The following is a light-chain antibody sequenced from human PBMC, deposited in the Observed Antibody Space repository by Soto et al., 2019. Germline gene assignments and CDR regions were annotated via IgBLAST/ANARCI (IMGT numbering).Light chain of an antibody. J-gene: IGKJ1*01. CDR2: KAS. CDR1: QSISSW. Sequence: DIQMTQAPSTLSASVVYRVSITCLASQSISSWLAWYQQKPGKAPKLLIYKASTLESGVPSNFSGSGSGTEFSLTISSLQPEDFATYYCQQYNAYPWTFGQGTKVDIK. V-gene: IGKV1-5*03. CDR3: QQYNAYPWT.